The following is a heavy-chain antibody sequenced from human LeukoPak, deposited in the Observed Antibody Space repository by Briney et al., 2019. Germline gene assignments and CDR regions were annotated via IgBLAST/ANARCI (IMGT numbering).Heavy chain of an antibody. J-gene: IGHJ4*02. V-gene: IGHV4-59*01. CDR1: GGSIRSYY. CDR2: IYYSGST. D-gene: IGHD3-22*01. CDR3: ARGGGSTDYYDSSGYF. Sequence: SETLSLTCTVSGGSIRSYYWSWIRQPPGKGLEWIGYIYYSGSTSYNPSLKSRVTISVDTSKNQFSLKLSSVTAADTAVYYCARGGGSTDYYDSSGYFWGQGTLVTVSS.